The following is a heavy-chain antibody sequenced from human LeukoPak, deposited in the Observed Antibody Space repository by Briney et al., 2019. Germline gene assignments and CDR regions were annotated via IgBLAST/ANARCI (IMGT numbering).Heavy chain of an antibody. Sequence: GGSLRLSCAASGFTFSSYGMHWVRQAPGKGLEWVAFIRYDGSNKYYADSVKGRFTISRDNSKNTLYLQMNSLRAEGTAVYYCAKAAIHRVSGYYYYYYMDVWGKGTTVTVSS. CDR1: GFTFSSYG. CDR3: AKAAIHRVSGYYYYYYMDV. V-gene: IGHV3-30*02. J-gene: IGHJ6*03. D-gene: IGHD5-18*01. CDR2: IRYDGSNK.